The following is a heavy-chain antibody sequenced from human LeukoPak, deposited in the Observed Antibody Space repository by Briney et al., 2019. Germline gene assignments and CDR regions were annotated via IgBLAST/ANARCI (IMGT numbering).Heavy chain of an antibody. CDR2: ITGSAGST. J-gene: IGHJ4*02. Sequence: GGSLRLSCAASGFTFSSYAMTWVRQPPGKGLEGVSSITGSAGSTYYADSVKGRFTISRDNSKNTLYLQMNSLGAEDTAVYYCAKRYSGSSGLYNFDYWGQGTLVTVSS. D-gene: IGHD1-26*01. CDR3: AKRYSGSSGLYNFDY. V-gene: IGHV3-23*01. CDR1: GFTFSSYA.